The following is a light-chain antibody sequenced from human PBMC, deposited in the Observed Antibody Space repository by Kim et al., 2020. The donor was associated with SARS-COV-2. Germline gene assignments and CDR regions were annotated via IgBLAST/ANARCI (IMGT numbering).Light chain of an antibody. CDR2: GKQ. J-gene: IGLJ2*01. CDR3: NCRGSSGNHLV. V-gene: IGLV3-19*01. CDR1: THKTYY. Sequence: ALGRTVKIQCQGATHKTYYPTCYQQKPGQAPLLVMFGKQNRPSGIPDRFSASRSGNTASLTIAGAQAEDEADYYCNCRGSSGNHLVFGGGTQLTVL.